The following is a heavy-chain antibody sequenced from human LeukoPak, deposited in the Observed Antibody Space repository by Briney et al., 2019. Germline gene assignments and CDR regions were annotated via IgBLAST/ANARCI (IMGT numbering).Heavy chain of an antibody. Sequence: GASVKVSCKASGYTFTSYDINWVRQATGQGLEWMGWMNPNSGNTGYAQKFQGRVTMTRNTSISTAYMELSSLRSEDTAVYYCARGRSRSSRSHYYYMDVWGKGTTVTVSS. CDR3: ARGRSRSSRSHYYYMDV. V-gene: IGHV1-8*01. J-gene: IGHJ6*03. CDR2: MNPNSGNT. D-gene: IGHD6-6*01. CDR1: GYTFTSYD.